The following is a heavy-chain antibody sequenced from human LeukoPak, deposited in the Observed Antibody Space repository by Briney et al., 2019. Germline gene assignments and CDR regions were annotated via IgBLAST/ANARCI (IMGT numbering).Heavy chain of an antibody. CDR2: IYTSGST. CDR3: ARDGLVVVVAATQLNYFDY. D-gene: IGHD2-15*01. V-gene: IGHV4-4*07. J-gene: IGHJ4*02. Sequence: SETLSLTWTVAGGSISSYYWSWIRQPAGGGQEWIGRIYTSGSTNYNPSLKSRVTMSVDTSKNPFSLKLSSVTAADTAVYYCARDGLVVVVAATQLNYFDYWGQGTLVTVSS. CDR1: GGSISSYY.